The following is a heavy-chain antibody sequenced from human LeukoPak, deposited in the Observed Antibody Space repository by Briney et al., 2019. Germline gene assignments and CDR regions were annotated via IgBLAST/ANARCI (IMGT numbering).Heavy chain of an antibody. Sequence: GGSLRLSCSGSGFTFDRYAMHWVRQAPGKGLEWLSIISYDGSKKYDADSVKGRFSISRDNSKNTLYLQLNSLRSDDTAVYSCARASGTDRNSDFYYMDVWGKGTTVTVSS. CDR2: ISYDGSKK. J-gene: IGHJ6*03. CDR3: ARASGTDRNSDFYYMDV. CDR1: GFTFDRYA. V-gene: IGHV3-30*04. D-gene: IGHD1-1*01.